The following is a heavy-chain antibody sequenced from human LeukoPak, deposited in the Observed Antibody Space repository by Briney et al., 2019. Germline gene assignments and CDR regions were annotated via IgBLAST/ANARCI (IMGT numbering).Heavy chain of an antibody. CDR1: GSTFRSHD. Sequence: KPGGSLRLSCVASGSTFRSHDMNWVRQAPGKGLEWVSSISSSSSYIYYGDSVKGRFTISRDNAKKSLYLQMNSLRAEDTALYYCAKGIDYGAYPARDAFDIWGQGTMVTVSS. V-gene: IGHV3-21*04. J-gene: IGHJ3*02. CDR2: ISSSSSYI. CDR3: AKGIDYGAYPARDAFDI. D-gene: IGHD4-17*01.